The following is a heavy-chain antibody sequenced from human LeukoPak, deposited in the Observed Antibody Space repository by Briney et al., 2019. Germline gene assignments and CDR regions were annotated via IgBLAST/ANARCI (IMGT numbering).Heavy chain of an antibody. V-gene: IGHV3-43D*04. CDR2: ISWDGCST. CDR1: GFTFYDYA. CDR3: AIGGRGYCSSTSCQVTPYDAFDI. D-gene: IGHD2-2*01. Sequence: GGSLRLSCAASGFTFYDYAMHWVRQAPGKGLEWVSLISWDGCSTYYTDSVKGRFTISRDNSKNSLYLQMNSLRAEDTALYYCAIGGRGYCSSTSCQVTPYDAFDIWGQGTMVTVSS. J-gene: IGHJ3*02.